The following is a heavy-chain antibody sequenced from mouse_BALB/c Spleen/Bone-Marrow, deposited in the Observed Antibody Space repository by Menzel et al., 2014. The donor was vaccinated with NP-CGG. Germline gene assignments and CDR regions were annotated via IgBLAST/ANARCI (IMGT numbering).Heavy chain of an antibody. CDR1: GFTFTGYY. CDR3: ARDDGGKDY. J-gene: IGHJ2*01. Sequence: EANVAESGGGLVQPGGSLRLSCATPGFTFTGYYMSWFRQPPGKPLAWLGFVRNRGIGYTTEYSASVKGRFTISRDNSQSILSLQMNPLRAEERGTYDCARDDGGKDYWGQGPPLTVHS. CDR2: VRNRGIGYTT. V-gene: IGHV7-3*02. D-gene: IGHD1-2*01.